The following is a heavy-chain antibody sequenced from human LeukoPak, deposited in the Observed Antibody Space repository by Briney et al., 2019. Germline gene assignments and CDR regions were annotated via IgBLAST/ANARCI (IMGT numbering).Heavy chain of an antibody. V-gene: IGHV1-2*02. Sequence: GASVRVSCKASGYTFTGYYMHWVRQAPGQGLEWMGWINPNSGGTNYAQKFQGRVTMTRDTSISTAYMELSSLRSEDTAVYYCARGGVYYDFWSGYHDAFDIWGQGTMVTVSS. CDR3: ARGGVYYDFWSGYHDAFDI. J-gene: IGHJ3*02. CDR1: GYTFTGYY. CDR2: INPNSGGT. D-gene: IGHD3-3*01.